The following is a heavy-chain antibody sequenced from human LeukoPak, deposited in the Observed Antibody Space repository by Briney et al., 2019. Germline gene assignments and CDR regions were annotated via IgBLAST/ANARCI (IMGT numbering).Heavy chain of an antibody. D-gene: IGHD1-14*01. CDR3: ARVNMRYGYFDY. CDR2: IYYSGTT. V-gene: IGHV4-59*01. CDR1: GGSISSYY. J-gene: IGHJ4*02. Sequence: KPSETLSLTCTVSGGSISSYYWSWVRQTPGKGLEWIGYIYYSGTTNYNPSLKSRVTMSVDTSKKQFSLKLSSVTAADTAVYYCARVNMRYGYFDYWGQGTLVTVSS.